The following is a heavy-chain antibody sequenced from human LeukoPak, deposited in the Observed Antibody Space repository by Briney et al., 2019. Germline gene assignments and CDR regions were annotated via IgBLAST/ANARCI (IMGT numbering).Heavy chain of an antibody. D-gene: IGHD2/OR15-2a*01. V-gene: IGHV1-24*01. CDR2: FDPEDVET. CDR1: GNTFTDLS. J-gene: IGHJ4*02. Sequence: ASLKVSCKVSGNTFTDLSMNWVRQAPEKGLEWMGGFDPEDVETIYAQKFQGRVTMTEDTSTATAYMYLSSLRPDDTAVYYCATDFYRGRQFDYWGQGTLVTVSS. CDR3: ATDFYRGRQFDY.